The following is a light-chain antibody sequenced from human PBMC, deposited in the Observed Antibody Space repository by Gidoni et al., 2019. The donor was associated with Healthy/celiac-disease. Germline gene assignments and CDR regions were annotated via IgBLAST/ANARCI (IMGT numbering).Light chain of an antibody. J-gene: IGLJ2*01. CDR3: QSYDSSLSGSV. CDR1: SSNIGAGHD. CDR2: SNS. Sequence: QSVLTQPPSVSGAPGQRVTISCTGSSSNIGAGHDVHWYQQLPGTAPKLLIYSNSNRPSGVPDRFSGSKSGTSASLAITVLQAEDEADYYCQSYDSSLSGSVFGGGTRLTVL. V-gene: IGLV1-40*01.